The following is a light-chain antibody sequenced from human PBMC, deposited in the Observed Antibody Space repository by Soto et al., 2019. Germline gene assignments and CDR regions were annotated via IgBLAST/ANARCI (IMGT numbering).Light chain of an antibody. V-gene: IGKV3-20*01. CDR3: QQYGSSSFT. CDR1: QSVASSY. Sequence: EIVLTQSPGTLSLSPGEGATLSCRASQSVASSYLAWYQQKPGQAPRLIIYGASNRATGTPDRFSGGGSRTDFTLTISRLEPEDFAVYYCQQYGSSSFTFGQGTKLEIK. J-gene: IGKJ2*01. CDR2: GAS.